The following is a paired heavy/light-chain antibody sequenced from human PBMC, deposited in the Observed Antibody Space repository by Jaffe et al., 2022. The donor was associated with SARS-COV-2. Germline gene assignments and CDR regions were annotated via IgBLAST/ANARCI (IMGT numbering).Heavy chain of an antibody. D-gene: IGHD2-2*02. V-gene: IGHV1-8*01. CDR2: MNPHSGNT. J-gene: IGHJ6*02. Sequence: QVQLVQSGAEVKKPGASVKVSCKASGYTLTTYDINWVRQATGQGLEWMGWMNPHSGNTGYAPKFQGRVSMTRNTSISTAYMEVSSLTSEDTAVYYCARGSYNYHYYGMDVWGRGTTVTVS. CDR1: GYTLTTYD. CDR3: ARGSYNYHYYGMDV.
Light chain of an antibody. J-gene: IGKJ1*01. Sequence: DIVMTQTPLSSPVTLGQPASISCRSSQSLVHSDGNTYLSWLQQRPGQPPRLLIYKISNRFSGVPDRFSGSGAGTDFTLKISRVEAEDVGVYYCMQITQFPWTFGQGTKVEIK. CDR2: KIS. CDR1: QSLVHSDGNTY. V-gene: IGKV2-24*01. CDR3: MQITQFPWT.